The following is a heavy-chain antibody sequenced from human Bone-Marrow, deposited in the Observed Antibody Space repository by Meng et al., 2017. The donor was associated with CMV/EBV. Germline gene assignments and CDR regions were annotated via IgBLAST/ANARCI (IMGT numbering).Heavy chain of an antibody. CDR1: GFTFSSYS. J-gene: IGHJ3*02. CDR2: ISSGSTTI. Sequence: GESLKISCAASGFTFSSYSMNWVRQAPRKGLEWVSYISSGSTTIYYADSVKGRFTISRDNAKNSLYLQMNSLRAEDTAVYYCARGAATGRGAFDIWGQGTMVTVS. D-gene: IGHD6-13*01. V-gene: IGHV3-48*04. CDR3: ARGAATGRGAFDI.